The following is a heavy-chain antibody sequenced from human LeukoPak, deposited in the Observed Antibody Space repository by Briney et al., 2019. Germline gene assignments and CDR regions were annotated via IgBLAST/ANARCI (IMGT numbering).Heavy chain of an antibody. J-gene: IGHJ4*02. D-gene: IGHD3-10*01. V-gene: IGHV3-30*04. CDR1: GFIFSTYS. CDR2: ISYDGSNK. CDR3: ARDLAGHYYGSGSSFDY. Sequence: PGRSLRLSCAASGFIFSTYSMHWVRQAPGKGLEWVAIISYDGSNKDYADSVKGRFTISRDNAKNSLFLQMDSLRAEDTAVYYCARDLAGHYYGSGSSFDYWGQGTLVTVS.